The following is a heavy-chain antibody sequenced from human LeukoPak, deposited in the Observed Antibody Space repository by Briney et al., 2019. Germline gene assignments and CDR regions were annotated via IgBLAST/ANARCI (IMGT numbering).Heavy chain of an antibody. CDR2: ISSSGSTV. CDR3: ARAEWELPGL. Sequence: GGSLRLSCAASGFTFSSYEMNRVRQAPGKGLEWVSYISSSGSTVYYADSVKGRFTKSRDNAKNSLYLQMNSLRAEDTAVHYCARAEWELPGLWGQGTLVTVSS. J-gene: IGHJ4*02. CDR1: GFTFSSYE. D-gene: IGHD1-26*01. V-gene: IGHV3-48*03.